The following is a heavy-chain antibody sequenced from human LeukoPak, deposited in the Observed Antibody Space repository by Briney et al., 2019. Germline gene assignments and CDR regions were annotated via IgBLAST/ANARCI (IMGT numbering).Heavy chain of an antibody. Sequence: VASVKVSCKASGYTFTGYYMHWVRQAPGQGLEWMGWINPNSGGTNYAQKFQGRVTMTRDTSISTAYMELSRLRSDDTAVYYCARGTLEWLLSLQWFDPWGQGTLVTVSS. V-gene: IGHV1-2*02. CDR2: INPNSGGT. CDR1: GYTFTGYY. CDR3: ARGTLEWLLSLQWFDP. D-gene: IGHD3-3*01. J-gene: IGHJ5*02.